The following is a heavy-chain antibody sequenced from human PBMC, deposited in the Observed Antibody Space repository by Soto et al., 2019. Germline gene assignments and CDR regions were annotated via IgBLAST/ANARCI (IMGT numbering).Heavy chain of an antibody. CDR2: IKSKTYGGTT. V-gene: IGHV3-15*01. CDR1: VFTFSKAC. CDR3: TTLPG. D-gene: IGHD7-27*01. Sequence: GSLRLAGAATVFTFSKACMSWVRQAPGKGLEWVGRIKSKTYGGTTDYAAPVKGRFTISRDDSKNTLYLQMNSLKTEDTAVYYCTTLPGWGQGTLVTVSS. J-gene: IGHJ4*02.